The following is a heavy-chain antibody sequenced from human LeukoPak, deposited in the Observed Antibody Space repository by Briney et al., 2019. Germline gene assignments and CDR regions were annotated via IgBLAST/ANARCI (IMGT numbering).Heavy chain of an antibody. CDR2: ISGSGGST. V-gene: IGHV3-23*01. J-gene: IGHJ4*02. CDR3: ARQDTTMVSPFHY. D-gene: IGHD5-18*01. CDR1: GFTFSSYA. Sequence: QPGGSLRLSCAASGFTFSSYAMSWVRQAPGKGLEWVSAISGSGGSTYYADSVKGRFTISRDNSKNTMSLRLNSLRAEDTAVYYCARQDTTMVSPFHYWGQGTLVTVSS.